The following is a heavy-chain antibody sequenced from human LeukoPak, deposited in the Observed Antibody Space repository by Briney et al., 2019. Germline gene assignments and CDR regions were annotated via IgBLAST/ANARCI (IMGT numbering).Heavy chain of an antibody. J-gene: IGHJ4*02. Sequence: GGSLRLSCAASGFTFSSYNMNWVRQAPGKGLEWVSQITGSSSKYYADSVRGRFTISRDNAENSLYLQMNSLRAEDTAVYYCARGTLNIPGEHGAFDYWGQGTLVTVSS. D-gene: IGHD1-14*01. CDR1: GFTFSSYN. V-gene: IGHV3-48*01. CDR2: ITGSSSK. CDR3: ARGTLNIPGEHGAFDY.